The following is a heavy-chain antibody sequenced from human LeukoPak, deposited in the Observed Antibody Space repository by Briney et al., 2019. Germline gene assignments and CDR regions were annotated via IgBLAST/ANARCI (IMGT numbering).Heavy chain of an antibody. V-gene: IGHV3-30*03. J-gene: IGHJ4*02. Sequence: PGGSLRLSCAASGFTFSSYGMHWVRQAPGKGLEWVAVISFGASNKYYAGSVKGRFTISRDNSKNTLYLQMNSLRAEDAAVYYCATEGSFDYWGQGTLVTVSS. CDR1: GFTFSSYG. CDR3: ATEGSFDY. CDR2: ISFGASNK.